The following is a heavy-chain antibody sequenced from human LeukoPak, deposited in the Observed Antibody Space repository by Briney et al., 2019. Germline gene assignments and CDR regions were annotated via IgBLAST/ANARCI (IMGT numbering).Heavy chain of an antibody. Sequence: GSAKDSCKASGYTLTGYNMHRVRHAPGQRLEWMGWINPNIDGTNYAQKFQSTDTMTTDTSISTAYMELSRLRSDDTGVYNCARDPRSSSGYYYAPFDPWGQGTLVTVSS. V-gene: IGHV1-2*02. D-gene: IGHD3-22*01. J-gene: IGHJ5*02. CDR1: GYTLTGYN. CDR3: ARDPRSSSGYYYAPFDP. CDR2: INPNIDGT.